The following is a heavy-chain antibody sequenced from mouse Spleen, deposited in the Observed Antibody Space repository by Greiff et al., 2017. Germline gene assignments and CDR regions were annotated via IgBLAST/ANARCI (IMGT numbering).Heavy chain of an antibody. V-gene: IGHV1-15*01. D-gene: IGHD4-1*01. CDR3: TRGNWDGAY. CDR2: IDPETGGT. J-gene: IGHJ3*01. CDR1: GYTFSDYE. Sequence: QVQLQQSGAELVRPGASVTLSCKASGYTFSDYEMNWVKQTPVHGLEWIGAIDPETGGTAYNQKFKGKAILTADKSASTAYMELRSLTSEDSAVYYCTRGNWDGAYWGQGTLVTVSA.